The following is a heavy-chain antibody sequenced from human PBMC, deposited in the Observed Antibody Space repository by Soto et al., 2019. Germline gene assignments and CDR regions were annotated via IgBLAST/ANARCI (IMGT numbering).Heavy chain of an antibody. CDR2: IKQDGSEK. CDR1: GFTFSSYW. D-gene: IGHD3-10*01. CDR3: ARDLIIYYYGSGENSYNWFDP. J-gene: IGHJ5*02. Sequence: GGSLRLSCAASGFTFSSYWMSWVRQAPGKGLEWVANIKQDGSEKYYVDSVKGRFTNSRDNAKNSLYLQMNSLRAEDTAVYYCARDLIIYYYGSGENSYNWFDPWGQGTLVTVSS. V-gene: IGHV3-7*01.